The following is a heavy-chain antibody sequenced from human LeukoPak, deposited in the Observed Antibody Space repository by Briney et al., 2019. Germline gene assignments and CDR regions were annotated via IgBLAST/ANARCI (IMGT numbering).Heavy chain of an antibody. V-gene: IGHV3-23*01. CDR2: ISGSGGTT. Sequence: GGSLRLSCAASGFTFNRYGMSWVRQAPGKGLEWVSAISGSGGTTYYADSVKGRFTISRDNAKNSLYLQMNSLRAEDTAVYYCARRDKGYGDYFDYWGQGTLVTVSS. CDR1: GFTFNRYG. D-gene: IGHD4-17*01. CDR3: ARRDKGYGDYFDY. J-gene: IGHJ4*02.